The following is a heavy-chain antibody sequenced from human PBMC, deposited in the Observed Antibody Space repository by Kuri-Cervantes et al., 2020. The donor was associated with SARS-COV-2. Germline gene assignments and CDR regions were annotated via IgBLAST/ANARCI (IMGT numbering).Heavy chain of an antibody. CDR2: TNPNSGGT. J-gene: IGHJ4*02. D-gene: IGHD1-26*01. CDR3: ARELAYKVGAGDGFWY. CDR1: GYTFTGYY. V-gene: IGHV1-2*02. Sequence: ASVKVSCKASGYTFTGYYMHWVRQDPGPGLEWMGWTNPNSGGTNYAQKFQGRVTMTRDTSTSTAYMELSRLKSDDTAVYYCARELAYKVGAGDGFWYWGQGTLVTVSS.